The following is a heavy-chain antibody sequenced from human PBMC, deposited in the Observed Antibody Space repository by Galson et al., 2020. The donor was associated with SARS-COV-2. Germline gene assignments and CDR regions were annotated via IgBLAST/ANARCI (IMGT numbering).Heavy chain of an antibody. CDR2: ISYDGSNK. CDR3: ASELLPYYGMDV. Sequence: GGSLRLSCAASGFTFSSYGMHWVRQAPGKGLEWVAIISYDGSNKYYADSVKGRFTISRDNSKNTLYLQMNSLRAEDTAVYYCASELLPYYGMDVWGQGITVTVSS. J-gene: IGHJ6*02. D-gene: IGHD2-15*01. V-gene: IGHV3-30*03. CDR1: GFTFSSYG.